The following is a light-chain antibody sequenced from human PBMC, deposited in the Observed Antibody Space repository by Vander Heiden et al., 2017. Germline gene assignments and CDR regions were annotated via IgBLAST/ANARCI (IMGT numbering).Light chain of an antibody. Sequence: DIKMTQSPSTLSVSVGDRVTITCRASQSISTWLAWYQQKPGKAPKFLIYGASSLETGVPSRFRGSGSGTEFTLTISSLQPDDFATYYCQNYNSYPWTFGQGTKVEIK. J-gene: IGKJ1*01. CDR2: GAS. CDR1: QSISTW. CDR3: QNYNSYPWT. V-gene: IGKV1-5*03.